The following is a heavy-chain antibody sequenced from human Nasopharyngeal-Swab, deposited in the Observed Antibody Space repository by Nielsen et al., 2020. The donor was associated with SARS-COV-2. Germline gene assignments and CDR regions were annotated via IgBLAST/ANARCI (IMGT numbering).Heavy chain of an antibody. Sequence: GGSLRLSCAASGFTFSSYAMSWVRQTPGKGLEWVSSITDAGGRTHYADSVKGRFTISRDNPKNTFYVQMNSLRVEDTAIYYCAKGDSGDYTGNLFDPWGQGTLVTVSS. CDR1: GFTFSSYA. CDR2: ITDAGGRT. D-gene: IGHD4-17*01. CDR3: AKGDSGDYTGNLFDP. V-gene: IGHV3-23*01. J-gene: IGHJ5*02.